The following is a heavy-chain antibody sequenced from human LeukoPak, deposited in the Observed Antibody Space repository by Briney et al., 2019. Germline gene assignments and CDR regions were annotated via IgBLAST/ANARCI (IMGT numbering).Heavy chain of an antibody. CDR1: GGSISSGSYY. J-gene: IGHJ3*02. D-gene: IGHD5-18*01. Sequence: PSETLSLTCTVSGGSISSGSYYWSWIRQPAGKGLEWIGYIYYSGSTNYNPSLKSRVTISVDTSKNQFSLKLSSVTAADTAVYYCARPGVGSGRYGAFDIWGQGTMVTVSS. V-gene: IGHV4-61*10. CDR3: ARPGVGSGRYGAFDI. CDR2: IYYSGST.